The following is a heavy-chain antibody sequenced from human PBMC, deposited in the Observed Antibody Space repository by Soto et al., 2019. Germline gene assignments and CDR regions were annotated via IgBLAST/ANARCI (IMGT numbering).Heavy chain of an antibody. V-gene: IGHV3-64D*06. CDR3: VKQAHGLDGVAFDY. CDR2: VSTSGRST. D-gene: IGHD2-15*01. Sequence: GGSLRLSCSASGFIFSESTIYWVRQVPGKGLEAISAVSTSGRSTYYADSVKDRFTISRDNSKNTLFLQMGSLRPEDTAIYYCVKQAHGLDGVAFDYWGQGTQVTVSA. J-gene: IGHJ4*02. CDR1: GFIFSEST.